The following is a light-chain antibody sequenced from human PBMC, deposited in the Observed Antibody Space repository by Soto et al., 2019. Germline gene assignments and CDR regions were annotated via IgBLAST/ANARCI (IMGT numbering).Light chain of an antibody. Sequence: DIQMTQSPSSLSASVGDRVTLTCRASQSISTLLNWYQQNPGKAPKLLISDASTLRSGVPARFSGSGSGTDFTLTISSLQPEDFAVYYCQQRSDWPLTFGGGTKVDIK. J-gene: IGKJ4*01. V-gene: IGKV1-39*01. CDR2: DAS. CDR3: QQRSDWPLT. CDR1: QSISTL.